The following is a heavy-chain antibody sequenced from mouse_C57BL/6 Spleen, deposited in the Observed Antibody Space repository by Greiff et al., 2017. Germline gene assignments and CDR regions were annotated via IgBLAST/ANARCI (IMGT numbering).Heavy chain of an antibody. CDR3: AGSQRYGRYFDV. V-gene: IGHV3-6*01. D-gene: IGHD1-2*01. CDR1: GYSITSGYY. J-gene: IGHJ1*03. CDR2: ISYDGSN. Sequence: EVQLQESGPGLVKPSQSLSLTCSVTGYSITSGYYWNWIRQFPGNKLEWMGYISYDGSNNYNPSLKNRISITRDTSKNQFFLKLNSVTTEDTATYYCAGSQRYGRYFDVWGTGTTVTVSS.